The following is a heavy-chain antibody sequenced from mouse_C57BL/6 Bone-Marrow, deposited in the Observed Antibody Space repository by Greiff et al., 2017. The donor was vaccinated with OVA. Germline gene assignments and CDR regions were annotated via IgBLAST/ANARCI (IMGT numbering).Heavy chain of an antibody. CDR3: ASYYYGSSWYFDV. J-gene: IGHJ1*03. CDR2: ISSGISSI. CDR1: GFTFSDYG. D-gene: IGHD1-1*01. V-gene: IGHV5-17*01. Sequence: EVQRVESGGGLVKPGGSLKLSCAASGFTFSDYGMHWVRQAPEKGLEWVSYISSGISSIYYADTVKGRFTISRDNAKNTLFLQMTSLRSEDTAMYYCASYYYGSSWYFDVWGTGTTVTVSS.